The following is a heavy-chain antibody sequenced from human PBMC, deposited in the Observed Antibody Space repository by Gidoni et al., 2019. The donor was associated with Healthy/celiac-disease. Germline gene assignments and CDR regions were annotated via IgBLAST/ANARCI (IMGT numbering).Heavy chain of an antibody. CDR2: IKSKTDGGTT. CDR1: GFTLSNAW. D-gene: IGHD2-15*01. CDR3: TTDPFPSNVVVVAADYYYGMDV. J-gene: IGHJ6*02. V-gene: IGHV3-15*07. Sequence: EVQLVESGGGLVKPGGSLRLSCAASGFTLSNAWLNWFRQDPGKGLEWVGRIKSKTDGGTTDYAAPVKGRFTISRDDSKNTLYLQMNSLKTEDTAVYYCTTDPFPSNVVVVAADYYYGMDVWGQGTTVTVSS.